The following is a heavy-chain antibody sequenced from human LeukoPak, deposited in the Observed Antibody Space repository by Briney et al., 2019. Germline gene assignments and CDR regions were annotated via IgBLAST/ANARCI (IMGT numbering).Heavy chain of an antibody. V-gene: IGHV3-11*01. D-gene: IGHD3-16*01. J-gene: IGHJ4*02. CDR2: VTSSGNTL. Sequence: GGSLRLSCAASGFTLSDYYMSWLRQAPGKGLEWVSYVTSSGNTLEYADSVKGRFIISRDNDKNSLLLQMNSLRADDTAVYYCARARRGGPFGYWGQGTLVTVSS. CDR1: GFTLSDYY. CDR3: ARARRGGPFGY.